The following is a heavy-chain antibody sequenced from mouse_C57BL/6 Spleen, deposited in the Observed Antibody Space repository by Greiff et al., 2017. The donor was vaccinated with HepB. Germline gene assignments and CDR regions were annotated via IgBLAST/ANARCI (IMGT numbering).Heavy chain of an antibody. D-gene: IGHD2-5*01. Sequence: EVKLVESGGDLVKPGGSLKLSCAASGFTFSSYGMSWVRQTPDKRLEWVATISSGGSYTYYPDSVKGRFTISRDNAKNTLYLQMSSLKSEDTAMYYCARQGTYYTNSREFAYWGQGTLVTVSA. CDR2: ISSGGSYT. CDR3: ARQGTYYTNSREFAY. J-gene: IGHJ3*01. CDR1: GFTFSSYG. V-gene: IGHV5-6*01.